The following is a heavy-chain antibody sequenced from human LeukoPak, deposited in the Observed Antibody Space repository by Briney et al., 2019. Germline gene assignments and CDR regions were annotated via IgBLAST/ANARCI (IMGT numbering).Heavy chain of an antibody. Sequence: GGSLRLSCAASGFTFSDYYMSWIRQAPGKGLEWVSYISSSSGYTNYADSVKGRFTISRDNAKNSLYLQMNSLRAEDTAVYYRARVDEGRNGVTVGYWGQGTLVTVSS. V-gene: IGHV3-11*06. J-gene: IGHJ4*02. CDR2: ISSSSGYT. CDR3: ARVDEGRNGVTVGY. CDR1: GFTFSDYY. D-gene: IGHD2-8*01.